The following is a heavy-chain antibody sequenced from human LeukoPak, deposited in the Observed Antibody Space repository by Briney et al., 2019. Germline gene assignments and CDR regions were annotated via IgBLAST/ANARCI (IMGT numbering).Heavy chain of an antibody. V-gene: IGHV3-23*01. CDR3: VKDDGWVQYAN. CDR1: GFTFSNHG. D-gene: IGHD5-24*01. Sequence: GGSLRLSCAASGFTFSNHGMNWVRQAPGKGLEWVSGIRTDGVTTYYADSVKGRFIISRDNSQNTVWLQMNSLSAEDAAVYYCVKDDGWVQYANWGQGTLVTVSS. J-gene: IGHJ4*02. CDR2: IRTDGVTT.